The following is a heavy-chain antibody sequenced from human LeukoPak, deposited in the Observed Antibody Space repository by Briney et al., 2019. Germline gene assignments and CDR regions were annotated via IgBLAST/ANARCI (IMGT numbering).Heavy chain of an antibody. J-gene: IGHJ3*02. Sequence: GGSLRLSCAASGFTFSSYAMHWVRQAPGKGLEYVSTITSNGGSTNYANSVRGRFTISRDNSKNTLYLQMGSLRAEDMAVYYCARGQGIQLWADVFDIWGQGTMVTVSS. D-gene: IGHD5-18*01. CDR2: ITSNGGST. V-gene: IGHV3-64*01. CDR1: GFTFSSYA. CDR3: ARGQGIQLWADVFDI.